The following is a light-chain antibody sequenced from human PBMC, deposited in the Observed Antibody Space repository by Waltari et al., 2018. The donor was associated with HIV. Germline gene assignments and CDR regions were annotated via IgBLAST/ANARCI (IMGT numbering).Light chain of an antibody. Sequence: QSVLTQSPSVSATPGQRVTISCSGGYSNIGTNFVFWYQQFPGMAPKLLIHDDNKRPAGISDRFSGSKSGSSATLGITRLQTGDEGDYYCATWDSTLPAWVFGGGTKVTVL. J-gene: IGLJ3*02. CDR1: YSNIGTNF. CDR3: ATWDSTLPAWV. CDR2: DDN. V-gene: IGLV1-51*01.